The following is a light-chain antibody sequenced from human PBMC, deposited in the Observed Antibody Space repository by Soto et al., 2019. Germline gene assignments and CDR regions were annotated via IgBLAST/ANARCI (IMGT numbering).Light chain of an antibody. CDR1: QGISSY. Sequence: AIRMTQSPSSFSASTGDRVTITCRASQGISSYLAWYQQKPGKAPKLLIYAASTVQSGVPSRFSGSGSETDFTLTISCLQSEDFATYYCQQYYSYPRTFGQGTKLEIK. CDR3: QQYYSYPRT. J-gene: IGKJ2*01. V-gene: IGKV1-8*01. CDR2: AAS.